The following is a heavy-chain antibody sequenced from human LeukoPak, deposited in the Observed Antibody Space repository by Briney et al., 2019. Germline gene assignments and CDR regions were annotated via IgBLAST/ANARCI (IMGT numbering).Heavy chain of an antibody. CDR1: GSTFSSYG. V-gene: IGHV3-30*18. CDR3: AKGYYYYGMDV. Sequence: GGSLRLSCAASGSTFSSYGMHWVRQAPGKGLEWVAVISYDGSNKYYADSVKGRFTISRDNSKNTLYLQMNSLRAGDTAVYYCAKGYYYYGMDVWGQGTTVTVSS. CDR2: ISYDGSNK. J-gene: IGHJ6*02.